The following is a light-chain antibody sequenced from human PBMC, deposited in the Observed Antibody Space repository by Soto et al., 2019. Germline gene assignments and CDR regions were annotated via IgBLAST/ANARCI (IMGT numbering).Light chain of an antibody. CDR3: SSYTSSSTSHVV. Sequence: QSALTQPASVSGSPGQSITISCTGSGSDIGAYIYVSWYQQHPGKAPKLLIHGVTRRPSGVSNRFSGSKSGNTASLTISGLQAEDEADYYCSSYTSSSTSHVVFGGGTKLTVL. CDR1: GSDIGAYIY. CDR2: GVT. V-gene: IGLV2-14*01. J-gene: IGLJ2*01.